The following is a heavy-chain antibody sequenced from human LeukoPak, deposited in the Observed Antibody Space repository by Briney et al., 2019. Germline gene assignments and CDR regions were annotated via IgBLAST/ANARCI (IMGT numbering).Heavy chain of an antibody. J-gene: IGHJ4*02. D-gene: IGHD3-3*01. CDR3: ASSFSDDFWSGHF. CDR1: RLTFTYW. V-gene: IGHV3-7*01. Sequence: GSLRLSCAASRLTFTYWMSWVRQAPGKGLEWVANIKQDGGEKYYVDSVKGRFTILRDNAKKSLYLQMNSLRAEDTAVYYCASSFSDDFWSGHFWGQGTLVTVSS. CDR2: IKQDGGEK.